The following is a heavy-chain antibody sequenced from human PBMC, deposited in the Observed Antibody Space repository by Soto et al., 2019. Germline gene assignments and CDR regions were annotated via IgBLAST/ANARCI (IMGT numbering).Heavy chain of an antibody. V-gene: IGHV1-69*12. J-gene: IGHJ2*01. D-gene: IGHD5-12*01. CDR2: IIPIFGTA. Sequence: VQLVQSGAEVKKPGSSVTVSCKASGGTFSSYTISWVRQAPGQGLEWMGGIIPIFGTANYAQKFQGRVTITADESTSTAYRELSGLRSEDTAVYYCARGNHRWLQLWYFDLWGRGTLVTVSS. CDR3: ARGNHRWLQLWYFDL. CDR1: GGTFSSYT.